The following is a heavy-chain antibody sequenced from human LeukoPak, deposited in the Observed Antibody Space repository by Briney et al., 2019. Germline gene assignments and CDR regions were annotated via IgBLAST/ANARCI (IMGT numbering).Heavy chain of an antibody. J-gene: IGHJ6*03. CDR2: ITMNGPYT. Sequence: GGSLRLSCAASGLIFSDYTIHWVRQAPGKRLQSVSAITMNGPYTHYADSVQGRFTISRDNSRNAVFLQMGGLRIEDMAVYYCARVKMGATVSDYYYYMDVWGKGTTVTVSS. CDR1: GLIFSDYT. D-gene: IGHD1-26*01. CDR3: ARVKMGATVSDYYYYMDV. V-gene: IGHV3-64*02.